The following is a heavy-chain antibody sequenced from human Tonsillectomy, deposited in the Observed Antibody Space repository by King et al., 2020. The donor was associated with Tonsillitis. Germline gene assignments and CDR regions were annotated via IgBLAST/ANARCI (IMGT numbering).Heavy chain of an antibody. D-gene: IGHD6-19*01. Sequence: DVQLVESGGGLVQPGGSLRLSCAASGFTFSSYAMSWVRQPPGKGLEWVSVIYGDGSNTFYADSVKGRFTIYRDNSKNTLYLQMNGLRAEDTAIYYCAKVPYGSGWYYFDYWGQGTLLTVSS. V-gene: IGHV3-23*03. J-gene: IGHJ4*02. CDR1: GFTFSSYA. CDR3: AKVPYGSGWYYFDY. CDR2: IYGDGSNT.